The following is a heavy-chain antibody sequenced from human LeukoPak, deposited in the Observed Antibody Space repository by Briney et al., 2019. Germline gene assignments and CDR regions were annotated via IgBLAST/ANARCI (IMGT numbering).Heavy chain of an antibody. V-gene: IGHV5-51*01. D-gene: IGHD2-2*01. CDR2: IYPGDSDT. CDR1: GYTFSSYW. J-gene: IGHJ6*03. Sequence: GESLKISCKGSGYTFSSYWIVWVRQMPGKGLEWMGIIYPGDSDTRYSPSFQGQVTISADKSISTAYLQWSSLKASDTAMYYCARVGPAALTYYYYYMDVWGKGTTVTVSS. CDR3: ARVGPAALTYYYYYMDV.